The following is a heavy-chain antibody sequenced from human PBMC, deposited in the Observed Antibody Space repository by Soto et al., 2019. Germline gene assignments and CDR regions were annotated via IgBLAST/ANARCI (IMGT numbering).Heavy chain of an antibody. CDR1: GFTFSSYG. V-gene: IGHV3-30*18. CDR3: AKEKSSGYDYYFDY. CDR2: ISYDGSNK. D-gene: IGHD5-12*01. J-gene: IGHJ4*02. Sequence: GESLKISCAASGFTFSSYGMHWVRQAPVKGLEWVAVISYDGSNKYYADSVKGRFTISRDNSKNTLYLQMNSLRAEDTAVYYCAKEKSSGYDYYFDYWGQGTLVTVSS.